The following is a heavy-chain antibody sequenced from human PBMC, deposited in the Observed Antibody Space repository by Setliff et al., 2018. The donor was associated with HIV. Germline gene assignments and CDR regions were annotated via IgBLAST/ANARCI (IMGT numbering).Heavy chain of an antibody. CDR3: ARPSTGGGYNYWYFDL. Sequence: SETLSLTCVVYGGSFSAYYWSWIRQPPGKGLEWIGEVNHNGTTTYNPSLKSRVTISLDTTKNEFSLKLNSVTSADTAVYYCARPSTGGGYNYWYFDLWGRGTLVTVSS. CDR2: VNHNGTT. CDR1: GGSFSAYY. D-gene: IGHD5-12*01. V-gene: IGHV4-34*01. J-gene: IGHJ2*01.